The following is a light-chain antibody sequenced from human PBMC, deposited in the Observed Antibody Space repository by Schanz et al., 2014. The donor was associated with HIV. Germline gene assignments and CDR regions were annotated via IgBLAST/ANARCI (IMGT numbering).Light chain of an antibody. V-gene: IGKV1-5*03. J-gene: IGKJ1*01. CDR1: PLFLPF. CDR2: AAS. Sequence: DIQMTQSPSTLSSSLGDSFTLSCRSLPLFLPFFSWYQQKPGKAPKLLIQAASNLQGGVPSRFSGSGSGTEFTLTITSLQPDDFATYYCQQYDRFPTFGQGTKVE. CDR3: QQYDRFPT.